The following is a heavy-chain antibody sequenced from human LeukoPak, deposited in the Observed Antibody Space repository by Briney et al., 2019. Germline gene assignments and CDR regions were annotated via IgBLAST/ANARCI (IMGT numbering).Heavy chain of an antibody. V-gene: IGHV3-74*01. CDR2: INSDGSST. CDR3: AREGTNYYGMDV. Sequence: GGSLRLSCAVSGFTFSSYWMHWVRQAPGKGLVWVSRINSDGSSTSYADSVKGRFTISRDNAKNTLYLQMNSLRAEDTAVYYCAREGTNYYGMDVWGQGATVTVSS. D-gene: IGHD2-8*01. CDR1: GFTFSSYW. J-gene: IGHJ6*02.